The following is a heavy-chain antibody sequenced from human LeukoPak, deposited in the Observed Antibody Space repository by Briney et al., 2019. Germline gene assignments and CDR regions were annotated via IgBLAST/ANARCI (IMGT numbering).Heavy chain of an antibody. D-gene: IGHD6-19*01. Sequence: SETLSLTCAVSGGSISSGGYPWSWIRQPPGKGLEWIGYIYHSGSTYYNPSLKSRVTISVDRSKNQFSLKLSSVTAADTAVYYCARVAGTLNFDYWGQGTLVTVSS. J-gene: IGHJ4*02. CDR3: ARVAGTLNFDY. CDR2: IYHSGST. CDR1: GGSISSGGYP. V-gene: IGHV4-30-2*01.